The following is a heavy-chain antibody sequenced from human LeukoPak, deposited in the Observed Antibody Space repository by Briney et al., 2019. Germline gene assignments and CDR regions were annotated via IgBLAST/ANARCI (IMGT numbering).Heavy chain of an antibody. D-gene: IGHD3-9*01. V-gene: IGHV3-21*01. CDR1: GFTFSSYS. CDR3: ARARGRDYDILTGYYHGY. J-gene: IGHJ4*02. Sequence: GGSLRLSCAASGFTFSSYSMNWVGQAPGKGLEWVSSISSSSSYIYYADSVKGRFTISRDNAKNSLYLQMNSLRAEDTAVYYCARARGRDYDILTGYYHGYWGQGTLLTVSS. CDR2: ISSSSSYI.